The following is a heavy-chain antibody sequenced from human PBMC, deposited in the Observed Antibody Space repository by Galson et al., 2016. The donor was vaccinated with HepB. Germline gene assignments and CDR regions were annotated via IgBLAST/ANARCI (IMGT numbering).Heavy chain of an antibody. Sequence: GISWVRQAPGQGLEWMGWISAYNGNTNYAQKLQGRVTMTTDTSTSTAYMELRSLRSDDTAVYYCARDLNDVNFDIWGQGTMVTVSS. J-gene: IGHJ3*02. D-gene: IGHD1-1*01. CDR1: G. V-gene: IGHV1-18*01. CDR3: ARDLNDVNFDI. CDR2: ISAYNGNT.